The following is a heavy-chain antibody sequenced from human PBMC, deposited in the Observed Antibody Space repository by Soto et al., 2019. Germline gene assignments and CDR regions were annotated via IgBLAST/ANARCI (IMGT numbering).Heavy chain of an antibody. CDR3: ARVRYNLNSLTGAYYCYYMAF. J-gene: IGHJ6*03. CDR2: IIPIFGTA. D-gene: IGHD1-7*01. V-gene: IGHV1-69*13. Sequence: SVKVSCKASGGTFSIYSISWVRQAPGQGLEWMGGIIPIFGTANYAQKFQGRVTITADESTSTAYMELSSLRSEDTAVYYCARVRYNLNSLTGAYYCYYMAFCGKGSSLTVSS. CDR1: GGTFSIYS.